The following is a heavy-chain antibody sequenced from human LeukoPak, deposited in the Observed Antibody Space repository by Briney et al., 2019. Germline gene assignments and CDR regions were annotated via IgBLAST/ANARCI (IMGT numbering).Heavy chain of an antibody. CDR3: ARDLGDSSSWYVYYYYYMDV. J-gene: IGHJ6*03. CDR2: ISSSSSYI. D-gene: IGHD6-13*01. CDR1: GFTFSSYS. V-gene: IGHV3-21*01. Sequence: PGGSLRLSCAASGFTFSSYSMNWVRQAPGKGLEWVSSISSSSSYIYYADSVKGRFTISRDNAKNSLYLQMNSLRAEDTAVYYCARDLGDSSSWYVYYYYYMDVWGKGTTVTVSS.